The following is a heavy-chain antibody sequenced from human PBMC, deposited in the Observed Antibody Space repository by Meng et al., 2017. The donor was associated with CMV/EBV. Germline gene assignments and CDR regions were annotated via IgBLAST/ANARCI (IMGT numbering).Heavy chain of an antibody. D-gene: IGHD4-11*01. CDR2: ISGSGGST. CDR3: VRDRDYINSILEY. CDR1: GFTFSSYA. Sequence: GESLKISCAASGFTFSSYAMSWVRQAPGKGLEWVSAISGSGGSTYYADSVKGRFTISRDNAKNTLYLQMNSLRAEDTAVYYCVRDRDYINSILEYWGQGTLVTVSS. J-gene: IGHJ4*02. V-gene: IGHV3-23*01.